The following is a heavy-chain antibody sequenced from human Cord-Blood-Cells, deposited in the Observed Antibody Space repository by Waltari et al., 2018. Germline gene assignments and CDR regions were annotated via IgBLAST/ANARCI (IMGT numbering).Heavy chain of an antibody. J-gene: IGHJ4*02. CDR1: GGSIISSSYY. Sequence: QLQLQESGPGLVKPSETLSLTCPVSGGSIISSSYYWGWIRQPPGKGLEWIGSIYYSGSTYYNPSLKSRVTISVDTSKNQFSLKLSSVTAADTAVYYCARLAAAAADYWGQGTLVTVSS. CDR2: IYYSGST. V-gene: IGHV4-39*07. CDR3: ARLAAAAADY. D-gene: IGHD6-13*01.